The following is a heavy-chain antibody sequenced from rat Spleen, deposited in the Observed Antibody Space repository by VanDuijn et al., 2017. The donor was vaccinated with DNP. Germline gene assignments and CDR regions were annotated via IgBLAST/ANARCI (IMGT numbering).Heavy chain of an antibody. CDR3: ARRDTFYYFDY. V-gene: IGHV5S11*01. Sequence: EVQLVESGGGLVQPGRSLTLSCEVSGFTFNNYYMAWVRQAPAKGLEWVASITTGGGYTYYRDSVKGRFTISRDNAKSTLYLQMDSLRSEETATYYCARRDTFYYFDYWGQGVMVTVSS. D-gene: IGHD2-2*01. J-gene: IGHJ2*01. CDR1: GFTFNNYY. CDR2: ITTGGGYT.